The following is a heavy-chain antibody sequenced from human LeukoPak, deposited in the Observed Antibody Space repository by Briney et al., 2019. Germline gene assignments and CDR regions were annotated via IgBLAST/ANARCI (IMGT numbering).Heavy chain of an antibody. J-gene: IGHJ4*02. V-gene: IGHV1-2*02. D-gene: IGHD5-24*01. Sequence: ASVKVSCKASGYTFIDYYMFWVRQAPGQGLEWMGWIYPSSGDTNYAQKFLGRVTMTRDTSISTAYMELSSLRSDDTAVYYCARGHYNSPSFDYGGRGPLVTVPS. CDR1: GYTFIDYY. CDR2: IYPSSGDT. CDR3: ARGHYNSPSFDY.